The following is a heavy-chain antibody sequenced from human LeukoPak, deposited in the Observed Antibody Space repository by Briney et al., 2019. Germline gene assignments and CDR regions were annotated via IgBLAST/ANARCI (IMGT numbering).Heavy chain of an antibody. CDR2: ISSRSGST. J-gene: IGHJ4*02. V-gene: IGHV1-18*01. CDR1: GFTFINSG. Sequence: ASVKVSCKASGFTFINSGINWVRQAPGQSLEWMGWISSRSGSTDYAHKFQGRVTMTTDTSTSTAYMELRSLRSDDTAVYYCARNSHGYSSGWLQFNFDYWGQGTLVTVSS. CDR3: ARNSHGYSSGWLQFNFDY. D-gene: IGHD6-19*01.